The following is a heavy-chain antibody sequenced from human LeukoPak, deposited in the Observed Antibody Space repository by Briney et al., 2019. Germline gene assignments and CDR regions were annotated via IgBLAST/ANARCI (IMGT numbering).Heavy chain of an antibody. V-gene: IGHV3-30-3*01. CDR3: ARDGPTNWFDP. CDR1: GFTFSSYA. CDR2: ISYDGSNK. J-gene: IGHJ5*02. Sequence: PGRSLRLSCAASGFTFSSYAMHWVRQAPGKGLEWVAVISYDGSNKYYADSVKGRFTISRDNSKNTLYLQMNSLRAEDTAVYYCARDGPTNWFDPWGQGTLVTVSS.